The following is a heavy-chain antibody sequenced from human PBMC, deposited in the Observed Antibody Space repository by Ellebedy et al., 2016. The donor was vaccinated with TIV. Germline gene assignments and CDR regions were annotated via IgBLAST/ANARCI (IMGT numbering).Heavy chain of an antibody. CDR1: GFTFSDYF. Sequence: GESLKISCAGSGFTFSDYFMTWVRQAPGKGLEWISYINNTGSTIYFADPVKGRFTVARDKSTNSLFLQMNNLRGEDAAVYYCGRAREPGYFAYYYHGMDVWGQGTTVTVSS. CDR3: GRAREPGYFAYYYHGMDV. V-gene: IGHV3-11*01. D-gene: IGHD3-9*01. CDR2: INNTGSTI. J-gene: IGHJ6*02.